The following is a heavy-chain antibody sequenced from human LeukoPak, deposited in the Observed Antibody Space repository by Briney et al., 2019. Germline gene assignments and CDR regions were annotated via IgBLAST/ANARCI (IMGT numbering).Heavy chain of an antibody. D-gene: IGHD2-15*01. CDR2: ISSDSGYI. CDR1: GFIFSDYS. J-gene: IGHJ3*02. CDR3: ARVHCSGRGCFQRYDGFHI. Sequence: GGTLRLSCAASGFIFSDYSMNWVRQAPGKGLEWVSSISSDSGYIYYADSVRGRFTVSRDNAKSSLFLQMNSLRDDDTAVYYCARVHCSGRGCFQRYDGFHIWGQGTVVTVSS. V-gene: IGHV3-21*01.